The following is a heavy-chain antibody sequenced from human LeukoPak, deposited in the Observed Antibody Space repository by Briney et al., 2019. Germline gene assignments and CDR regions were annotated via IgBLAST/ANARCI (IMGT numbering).Heavy chain of an antibody. Sequence: GGSLRLSCAASGFTFSSYAMHWVRQAPGKGLEWVAVISYDGSNKYYADSVKGRFTISRDNSKNTLYLQMNSLRAEDTAVYYCARDADYYGSGTPGHWGQGTLVTVSS. J-gene: IGHJ4*02. CDR1: GFTFSSYA. D-gene: IGHD3-10*01. CDR2: ISYDGSNK. V-gene: IGHV3-30-3*01. CDR3: ARDADYYGSGTPGH.